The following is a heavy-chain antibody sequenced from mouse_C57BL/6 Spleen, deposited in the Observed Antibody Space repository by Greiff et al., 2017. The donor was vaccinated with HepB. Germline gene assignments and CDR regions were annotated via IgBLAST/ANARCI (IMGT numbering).Heavy chain of an antibody. Sequence: EVKLVESGGGLVQPGGSLKLSCAASGFTFSDYYMYWVRQTPEKRLEWVAYISNGGGSTYYPDTVKGRFTISRDNAKNTLYLQMSRLKSEDTAMYYCERQYYGNYVPFAYWGQGTLVTVSA. CDR3: ERQYYGNYVPFAY. V-gene: IGHV5-12*01. CDR2: ISNGGGST. J-gene: IGHJ3*01. D-gene: IGHD2-1*01. CDR1: GFTFSDYY.